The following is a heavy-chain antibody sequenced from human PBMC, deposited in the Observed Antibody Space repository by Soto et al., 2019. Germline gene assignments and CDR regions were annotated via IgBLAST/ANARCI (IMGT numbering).Heavy chain of an antibody. CDR2: ISGSGGST. V-gene: IGHV3-23*01. CDR3: AKVLKTWYFDY. CDR1: GFTFSCYS. Sequence: GGSLRLSCAASGFTFSCYSMNWVRQAPGKGLEWVSAISGSGGSTYHADSVKGRFTISRDNSKNTLYLQMNSLRAEYTAVYYCAKVLKTWYFDYWGQGTLVTVSS. J-gene: IGHJ4*02.